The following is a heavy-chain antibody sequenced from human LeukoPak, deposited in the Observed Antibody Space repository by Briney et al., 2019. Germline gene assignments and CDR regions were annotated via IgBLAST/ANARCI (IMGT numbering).Heavy chain of an antibody. CDR1: GFTFSSYW. D-gene: IGHD2-8*01. CDR3: VRDRVADAKDAFDI. J-gene: IGHJ3*02. CDR2: VNSDGSNT. V-gene: IGHV3-74*01. Sequence: GGSLRLSCAASGFTFSSYWMHWVRQAPGKRLVWVSRVNSDGSNTNYAHSVKGRFTISRDNAKNTLSLQMNSLRAEDTAVYYCVRDRVADAKDAFDIWGQGTWVTVSS.